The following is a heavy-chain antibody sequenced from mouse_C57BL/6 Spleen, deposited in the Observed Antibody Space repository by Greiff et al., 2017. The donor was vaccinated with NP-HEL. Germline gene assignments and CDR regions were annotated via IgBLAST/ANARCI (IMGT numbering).Heavy chain of an antibody. CDR2: IWSGGST. CDR3: AKHYNAMDY. V-gene: IGHV2-2*01. J-gene: IGHJ4*01. Sequence: VKLVESGPGLVQPSQSLSITCTVSGFSLTSYGVHWVRQSPGKGLEWLGVIWSGGSTDYNAAFISRLSISKDNAKSQVFFKMNSLQADDTAIYYCAKHYNAMDYWGQGTSVTVSS. CDR1: GFSLTSYG.